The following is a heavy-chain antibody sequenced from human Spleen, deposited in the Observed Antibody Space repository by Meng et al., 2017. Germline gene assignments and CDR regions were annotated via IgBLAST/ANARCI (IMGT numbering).Heavy chain of an antibody. D-gene: IGHD5-12*01. CDR3: TKALDPVGLHFDS. CDR1: GFTFSSYG. CDR2: ISNDGNHK. V-gene: IGHV3-30*18. Sequence: QVHLVESGGGVVQPGGSLRLSCAASGFTFSSYGMHWVRQAPGKGLEWVAIISNDGNHKIYADSLKGRFTISRDNSKNTVFLQMNSLRPEDTAVYYCTKALDPVGLHFDSWGQGTLVTVSS. J-gene: IGHJ4*02.